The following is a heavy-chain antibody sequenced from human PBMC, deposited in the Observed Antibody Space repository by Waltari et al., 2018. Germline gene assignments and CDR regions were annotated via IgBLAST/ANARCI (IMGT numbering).Heavy chain of an antibody. CDR2: ISYNERNI. V-gene: IGHV3-30*04. D-gene: IGHD3-22*01. J-gene: IGHJ6*02. Sequence: QVQLVESGGGVVQPGRSLRLSCAASEFTFSSYAMHWVRQAPGKGLEWVAVISYNERNIYYVDSVKGRFTISRDNSQKMLYLQMNSLRAEDTAVYDCARDYCDRTNCHGMDVWGRGTTVTVSS. CDR3: ARDYCDRTNCHGMDV. CDR1: EFTFSSYA.